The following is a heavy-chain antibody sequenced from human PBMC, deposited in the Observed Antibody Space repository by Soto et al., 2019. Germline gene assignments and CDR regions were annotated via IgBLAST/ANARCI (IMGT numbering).Heavy chain of an antibody. Sequence: LRLSCAASGFTFSSYGMHWVRQAPGKGLEWVAVISYDGSNKYYADSVKGRFTISRDNSKNTLYLQMNSLRAEDTAVYYCAKDAGWSGYVYYYYYGMDVWGQGTTVTVSS. CDR1: GFTFSSYG. J-gene: IGHJ6*02. V-gene: IGHV3-30*18. CDR2: ISYDGSNK. D-gene: IGHD3-3*01. CDR3: AKDAGWSGYVYYYYYGMDV.